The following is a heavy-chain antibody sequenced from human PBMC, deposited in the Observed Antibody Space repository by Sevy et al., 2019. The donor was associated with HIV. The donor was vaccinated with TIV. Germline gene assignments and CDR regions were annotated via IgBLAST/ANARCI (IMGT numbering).Heavy chain of an antibody. CDR3: ARDYDILTRYYEDLDAFDI. J-gene: IGHJ3*02. V-gene: IGHV1-18*01. Sequence: ASVKVSCKASGYTFTSYGISWVRQAPGQGLEWMGWISAYNGNTNYAQKLQCRVTMTTDTSTSTAYMELRSLRSDDTAVYYCARDYDILTRYYEDLDAFDIWGQGTMVTVSS. D-gene: IGHD3-9*01. CDR2: ISAYNGNT. CDR1: GYTFTSYG.